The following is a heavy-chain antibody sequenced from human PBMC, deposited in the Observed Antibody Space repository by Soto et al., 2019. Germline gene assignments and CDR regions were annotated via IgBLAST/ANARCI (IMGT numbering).Heavy chain of an antibody. D-gene: IGHD3-3*01. CDR3: ATQGRTVESGAPNWFDP. Sequence: PSETLSLTCTVSGGSISSSSYYWGWIRQPPGKGLEWIGSIYYSGSTYYNPSLKSRVTISVDTSKNQFSLKLSSETAADTAVYYCATQGRTVESGAPNWFDPWGQGTLVTVSS. CDR2: IYYSGST. CDR1: GGSISSSSYY. J-gene: IGHJ5*02. V-gene: IGHV4-39*01.